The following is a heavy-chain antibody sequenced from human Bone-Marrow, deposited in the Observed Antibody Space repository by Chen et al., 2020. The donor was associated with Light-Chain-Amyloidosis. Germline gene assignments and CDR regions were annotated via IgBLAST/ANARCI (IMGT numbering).Heavy chain of an antibody. Sequence: SWGEVKKPGESLKISCKGSGYTFPNYWIGWVRQMPGKGLEWMGVIYPDDSDARYSPSFEGQVTISADKSITTAYLQWRSLNASDTAMYYCARRRDGYNFDYWGQGTLVTVSS. V-gene: IGHV5-51*01. J-gene: IGHJ4*02. D-gene: IGHD5-12*01. CDR1: GYTFPNYW. CDR2: IYPDDSDA. CDR3: ARRRDGYNFDY.